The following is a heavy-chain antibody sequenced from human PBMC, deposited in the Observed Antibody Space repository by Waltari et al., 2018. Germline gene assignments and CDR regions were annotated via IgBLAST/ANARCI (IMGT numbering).Heavy chain of an antibody. D-gene: IGHD3-22*01. Sequence: QVQLQESGPGLVKPSETLSLTCAVSGYSISSGYYWGWIRQPPGKGLEWIGSIYHSGSTYYNPSLKSRVTISVDTSKNQFSLKLSSVTAADTAVYYCARHRRDYYDSSGYYQDYWGQGTLVTVSS. CDR3: ARHRRDYYDSSGYYQDY. CDR2: IYHSGST. V-gene: IGHV4-38-2*01. J-gene: IGHJ4*02. CDR1: GYSISSGYY.